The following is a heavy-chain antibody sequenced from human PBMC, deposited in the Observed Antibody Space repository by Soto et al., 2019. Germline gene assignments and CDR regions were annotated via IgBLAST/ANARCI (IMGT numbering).Heavy chain of an antibody. CDR3: EREVTVASYSFDF. J-gene: IGHJ4*02. D-gene: IGHD5-12*01. V-gene: IGHV1-69*01. Sequence: QVQLVQSGAEVKRPGSSVKVSCKASGGTFNNYALSWVRQAPGQGLEWMGGIIPIFNSANYAQKFQGRVTITAHDSTSTAYMELCSLRPDDPAVYYCEREVTVASYSFDFWGKGTLVTVSS. CDR2: IIPIFNSA. CDR1: GGTFNNYA.